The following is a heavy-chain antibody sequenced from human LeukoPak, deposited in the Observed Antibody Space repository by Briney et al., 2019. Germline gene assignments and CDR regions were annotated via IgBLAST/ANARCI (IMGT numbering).Heavy chain of an antibody. V-gene: IGHV4-39*07. CDR1: GGSISSSSYY. J-gene: IGHJ4*02. Sequence: ASETLSLTCTVSGGSISSSSYYWGWIRQPPGKGLEWIGSIYYSGSTYYNPSLKSRVTISVDTSKNQFSLKLSSVTAADTAVYYCAREVRWPSSYYFDYWGQGTLVTVSS. D-gene: IGHD4-23*01. CDR2: IYYSGST. CDR3: AREVRWPSSYYFDY.